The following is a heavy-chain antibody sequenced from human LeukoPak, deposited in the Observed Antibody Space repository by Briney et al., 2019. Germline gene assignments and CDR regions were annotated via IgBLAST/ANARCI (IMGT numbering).Heavy chain of an antibody. D-gene: IGHD1-1*01. Sequence: GGSLRLSCAASGFTFDDYGMSLVRQAPGKGLEWVSGINWNGGTTGYVDSVKGRFTISRDNAKNSLYLQMNSLRAEDTALYYCARLLSSGTTRNNWFDPWGQGTLVTVSS. V-gene: IGHV3-20*04. J-gene: IGHJ5*02. CDR3: ARLLSSGTTRNNWFDP. CDR2: INWNGGTT. CDR1: GFTFDDYG.